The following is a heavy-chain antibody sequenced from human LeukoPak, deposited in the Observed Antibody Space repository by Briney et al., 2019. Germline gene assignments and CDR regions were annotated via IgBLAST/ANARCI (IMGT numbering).Heavy chain of an antibody. V-gene: IGHV1-18*01. Sequence: ASVKVSCKASGYTFTSYGISWVRQAPGQGLEWMGWISAYNGNTNYAQKLQGRVTMTTDTSTSTAYMELRSLRSDDTAVYYCARVGSVGITMGRIWFDPWGQGTLVTVSS. D-gene: IGHD3-10*01. J-gene: IGHJ5*02. CDR1: GYTFTSYG. CDR3: ARVGSVGITMGRIWFDP. CDR2: ISAYNGNT.